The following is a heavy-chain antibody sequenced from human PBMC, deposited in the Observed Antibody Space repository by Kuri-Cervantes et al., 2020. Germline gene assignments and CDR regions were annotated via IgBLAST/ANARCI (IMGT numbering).Heavy chain of an antibody. CDR2: ISNLGAT. J-gene: IGHJ6*03. V-gene: IGHV4-59*02. D-gene: IGHD6-19*01. CDR3: ARMFSTGWSNYYYYYYMDV. CDR1: GDPVTNFY. Sequence: SETLSLTCTVSGDPVTNFYWTWIRQPPGKGLEWIAYISNLGATTYSPSLKSRITMSMDGSTNRFSLRLTSVTAADTAVYLCARMFSTGWSNYYYYYYMDVWGTGTTVTVSS.